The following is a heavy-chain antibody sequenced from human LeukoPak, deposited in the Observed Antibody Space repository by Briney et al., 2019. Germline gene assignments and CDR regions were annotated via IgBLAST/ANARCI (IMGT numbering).Heavy chain of an antibody. CDR1: GGSLDSGNFY. CDR3: ASGFWSGYYNL. J-gene: IGHJ4*02. CDR2: IYPTGST. D-gene: IGHD3-3*01. V-gene: IGHV4-61*02. Sequence: SQTLSLTCTVSGGSLDSGNFYWSWIRQSAGMGLEWVGRIYPTGSTNYNPSLKSRVTISVDTSKNQFSLYLSSVTAADTAVYYCASGFWSGYYNLWGQGTLVTVSS.